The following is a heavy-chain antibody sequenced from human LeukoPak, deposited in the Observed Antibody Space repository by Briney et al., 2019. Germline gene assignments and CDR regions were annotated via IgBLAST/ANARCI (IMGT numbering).Heavy chain of an antibody. CDR1: GFGVHTFA. Sequence: PGGSLRLSCAVSGFGVHTFAMSWVRQAPGKGLEWLASITKYDGRLYYADSVRGRFTISRDTSQNELYLQMNSLRVDDSAIYYCAKDHNADGWPTFEYWGRGTLVTVSS. CDR3: AKDHNADGWPTFEY. V-gene: IGHV3-23*01. D-gene: IGHD5-24*01. J-gene: IGHJ4*02. CDR2: ITKYDGRL.